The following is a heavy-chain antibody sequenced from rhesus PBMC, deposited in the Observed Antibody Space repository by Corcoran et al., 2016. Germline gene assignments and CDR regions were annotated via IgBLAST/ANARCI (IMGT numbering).Heavy chain of an antibody. CDR1: GGSISSNY. J-gene: IGHJ4*01. Sequence: QVQLQESGPGLVKPLETLSLTCAVSGGSISSNYWSWIPQPPGKGLEWIGYIYGSGSITNYNPSLKSRVTRSVDTSKNQFSLKLSSVTAADTAVYYCARDYGSSYVYAYWGQGVLVTVSS. CDR2: IYGSGSIT. D-gene: IGHD4-29*01. V-gene: IGHV4S11*01. CDR3: ARDYGSSYVYAY.